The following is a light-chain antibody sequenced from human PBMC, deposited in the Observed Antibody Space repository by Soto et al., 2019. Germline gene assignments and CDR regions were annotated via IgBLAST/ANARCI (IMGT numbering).Light chain of an antibody. Sequence: EIVLTQSPGTLSLSPGERAAPSSGASQGITATYLAGNKQKPGQAPRFLINGASSRATGIPDRFSGSGSGTDFTLTISRLEPEDFAVYYCQQYGSSPTFGQGTRLEIQ. CDR1: QGITATY. J-gene: IGKJ5*01. CDR2: GAS. CDR3: QQYGSSPT. V-gene: IGKV3-20*01.